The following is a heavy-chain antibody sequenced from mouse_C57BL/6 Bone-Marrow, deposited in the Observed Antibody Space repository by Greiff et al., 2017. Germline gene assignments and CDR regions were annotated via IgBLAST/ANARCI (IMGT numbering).Heavy chain of an antibody. Sequence: VQLQQSGTVLARPGASVKMSCKTSGYTFTSYWMHWVKQRPGQGLEWIGAIYPGNSDTSYNQKFKGKAKLTAVTSASTAYMELSSLTNEDSAVYYCTRRSLPYYSNYRDYWGQGTTLTVSS. V-gene: IGHV1-5*01. J-gene: IGHJ2*01. CDR2: IYPGNSDT. CDR1: GYTFTSYW. CDR3: TRRSLPYYSNYRDY. D-gene: IGHD2-5*01.